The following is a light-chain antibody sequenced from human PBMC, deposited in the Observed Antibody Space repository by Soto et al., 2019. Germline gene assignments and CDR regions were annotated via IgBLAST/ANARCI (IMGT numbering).Light chain of an antibody. CDR2: AGP. J-gene: IGKJ4*01. V-gene: IGKV1-17*01. Sequence: DIQMTQSPSSLSASVGDRVTITCRASQGIRNDLTWYQQKIGKAPKRLITAGPSLQSGVPSRFSGIGSGTQFTLTISSLQPEDLATYYCLQHNSDPFTFGGGTKVEIE. CDR1: QGIRND. CDR3: LQHNSDPFT.